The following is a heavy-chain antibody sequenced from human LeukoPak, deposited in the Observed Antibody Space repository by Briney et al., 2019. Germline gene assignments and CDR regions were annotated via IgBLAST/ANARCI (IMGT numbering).Heavy chain of an antibody. CDR2: INHSGST. CDR1: GGSFSGYY. V-gene: IGHV4-34*01. J-gene: IGHJ3*02. D-gene: IGHD3-22*01. CDR3: ARDPINDSSGYNDGFDI. Sequence: PSETLSLTCAVYGGSFSGYYWSWIRQPPGKGLEWIGEINHSGSTNYNPSLKSRVTISLDTSKNQFSLKLTSVTAADTAVYYCARDPINDSSGYNDGFDIWGQGTMVTVSS.